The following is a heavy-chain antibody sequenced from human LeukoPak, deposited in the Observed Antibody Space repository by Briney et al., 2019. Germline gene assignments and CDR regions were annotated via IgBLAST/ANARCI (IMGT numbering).Heavy chain of an antibody. J-gene: IGHJ6*02. Sequence: PGGSLRLSCAASGCTFSSYWMHWVRQAPGKGLVWVSRINSDGSSTSYADSVKGRFTISRDNAKNTLSLQINSPRAEDTAVYSCARAKSTVTSGGIFYGMDVWGQGTTVTVSS. D-gene: IGHD4-17*01. CDR3: ARAKSTVTSGGIFYGMDV. CDR1: GCTFSSYW. CDR2: INSDGSST. V-gene: IGHV3-74*01.